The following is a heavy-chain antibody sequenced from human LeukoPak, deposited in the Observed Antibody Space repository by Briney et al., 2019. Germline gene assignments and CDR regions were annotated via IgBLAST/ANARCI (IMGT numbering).Heavy chain of an antibody. D-gene: IGHD4-23*01. J-gene: IGHJ4*02. CDR3: ARDDSGGNSGIDY. Sequence: ASETLSLTCAVYGGSFSGYYWSWIRQPPGKGLEWMGEINHIGSTNYNPSLKSRVTISVDTSKNQFSLKLSAVAAADTAVYYCARDDSGGNSGIDYWGQGTLVTVSS. V-gene: IGHV4-34*01. CDR2: INHIGST. CDR1: GGSFSGYY.